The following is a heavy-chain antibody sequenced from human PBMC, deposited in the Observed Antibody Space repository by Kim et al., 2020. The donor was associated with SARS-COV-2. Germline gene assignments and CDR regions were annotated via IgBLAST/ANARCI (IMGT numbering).Heavy chain of an antibody. CDR2: ISSSSSTI. CDR1: GFTFSSYS. Sequence: GGSLRLSCAASGFTFSSYSMNWVRQAPGKGLEWVSYISSSSSTIYYADSVKGRFTISRDNAKNSLYLQMNSLRDEDTAVYYCARDPSQTVTNYYYYYGMDVWGQGTTVTVSS. D-gene: IGHD1-1*01. V-gene: IGHV3-48*02. CDR3: ARDPSQTVTNYYYYYGMDV. J-gene: IGHJ6*02.